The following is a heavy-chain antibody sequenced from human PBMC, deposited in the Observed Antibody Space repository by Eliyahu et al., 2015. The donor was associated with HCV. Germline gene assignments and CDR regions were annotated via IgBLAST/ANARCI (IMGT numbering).Heavy chain of an antibody. CDR1: GFPFSSYA. V-gene: IGHV3-23*01. CDR3: GAYSGSYYFTAFDI. CDR2: INDSGTGT. J-gene: IGHJ3*02. Sequence: EVQLLESGGGLVQPGGSLRLSCAASGFPFSSYAMGWVRQAPGRGLEWVSSINDSGTGTYSADSVKGRFTISRDNSKNTLYLQMNSLRAEDSAVYYCGAYSGSYYFTAFDIWGQGTMVTVSS. D-gene: IGHD1-26*01.